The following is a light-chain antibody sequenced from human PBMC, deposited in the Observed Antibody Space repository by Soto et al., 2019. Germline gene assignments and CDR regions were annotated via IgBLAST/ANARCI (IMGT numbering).Light chain of an antibody. J-gene: IGLJ3*02. Sequence: QSVLTQPPSVSAGPGQRVTISCSGSTSNIGKNTVNWYQQLPGEAPKLFIYYDDLLASGVSDRFSGSKSGTSASLAISGLQSDDEGVYYCGPWDDSLNGWVFGGGTKLTVL. CDR1: TSNIGKNT. V-gene: IGLV1-36*01. CDR3: GPWDDSLNGWV. CDR2: YDD.